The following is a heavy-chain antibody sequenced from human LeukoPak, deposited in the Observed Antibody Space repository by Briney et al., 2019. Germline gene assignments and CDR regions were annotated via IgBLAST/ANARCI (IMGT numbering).Heavy chain of an antibody. CDR2: INPNSGGT. CDR3: ARGVSSSWKYYFDY. CDR1: GYTFTGYY. J-gene: IGHJ4*02. D-gene: IGHD6-13*01. Sequence: ASVKISCKASGYTFTGYYMHWVRQAPGQGLEWMGWINPNSGGTNYAQKFQGWVTMTRDTSISTAYMELSRLRSDDTAVYYCARGVSSSWKYYFDYWGQGTLVTVSS. V-gene: IGHV1-2*04.